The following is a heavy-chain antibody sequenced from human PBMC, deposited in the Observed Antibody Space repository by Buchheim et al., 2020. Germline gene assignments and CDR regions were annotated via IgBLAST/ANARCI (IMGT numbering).Heavy chain of an antibody. Sequence: QVQLVESGGGVVQPGRSLRLSCAASGFTFSSYGMHWVRQAPGKGLEWVAVISYDGSNKYYADSVKGRFTISRDNSKNTLYLQMNSLRAEDTDVYYCAKGLVATMRWYDDYWGQGTL. J-gene: IGHJ4*02. D-gene: IGHD5-12*01. V-gene: IGHV3-30*18. CDR2: ISYDGSNK. CDR1: GFTFSSYG. CDR3: AKGLVATMRWYDDY.